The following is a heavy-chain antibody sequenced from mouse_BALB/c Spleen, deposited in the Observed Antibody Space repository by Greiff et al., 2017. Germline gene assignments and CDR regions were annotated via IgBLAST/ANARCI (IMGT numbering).Heavy chain of an antibody. CDR3: ARWDYSDAMDY. V-gene: IGHV1S29*02. Sequence: VQLKQSGPELVKPGASVKISCKASGYTFTDYNMHWVKQSHGKSLEWIGYIYPYNGGTGYNQKFKSKATLTVDNSSSTAYMELRSLTSEDSAVYYCARWDYSDAMDYWGQGTSVTVSS. CDR1: GYTFTDYN. J-gene: IGHJ4*01. CDR2: IYPYNGGT. D-gene: IGHD2-13*01.